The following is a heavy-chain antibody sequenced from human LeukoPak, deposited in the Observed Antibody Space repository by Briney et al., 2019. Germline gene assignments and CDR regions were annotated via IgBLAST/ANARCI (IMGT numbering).Heavy chain of an antibody. J-gene: IGHJ5*02. CDR1: GFTFSSYR. V-gene: IGHV3-48*02. D-gene: IGHD3-3*01. CDR3: ARDRSGGVDFWSGYPTPNWFDP. Sequence: GGSLRLSCAASGFTFSSYRMTWVRQAPGKGLEWVSYISSSSSTIYYADSVKGRFTISRDNAKNSLYLQMNSLRDEDTAVYYCARDRSGGVDFWSGYPTPNWFDPWGQGTLVTVSS. CDR2: ISSSSSTI.